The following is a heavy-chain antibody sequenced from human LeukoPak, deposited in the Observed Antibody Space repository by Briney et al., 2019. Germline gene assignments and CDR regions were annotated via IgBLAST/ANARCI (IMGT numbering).Heavy chain of an antibody. J-gene: IGHJ4*02. Sequence: PGGSLRLSCAAPGFTFSSYAIHWVRQAPGKGLEWVTMISYDGNNKYYADSVKGRFTISRDNSKNTLYLQMNSLRPEDTAVYYCARERTGWYFDYWGQGALVTVSS. D-gene: IGHD3/OR15-3a*01. V-gene: IGHV3-30-3*01. CDR2: ISYDGNNK. CDR3: ARERTGWYFDY. CDR1: GFTFSSYA.